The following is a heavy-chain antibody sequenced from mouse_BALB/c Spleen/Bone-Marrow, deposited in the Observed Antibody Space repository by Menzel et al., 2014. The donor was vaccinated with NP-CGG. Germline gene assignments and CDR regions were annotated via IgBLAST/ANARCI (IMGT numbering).Heavy chain of an antibody. D-gene: IGHD1-1*01. V-gene: IGHV2-6-4*01. CDR1: GFSLSRYN. CDR2: IWKGGST. Sequence: VQVVESGPGLVAPSQSLSITCTVSGFSLSRYNVHWVRQPPGKGLEWLGMIWKGGSTDYNSALKSRLSISKDNSKSQVFLKMNSLQTDDTAMYYCARNYYGIPYYFDYWGQGTTLTVSS. CDR3: ARNYYGIPYYFDY. J-gene: IGHJ2*01.